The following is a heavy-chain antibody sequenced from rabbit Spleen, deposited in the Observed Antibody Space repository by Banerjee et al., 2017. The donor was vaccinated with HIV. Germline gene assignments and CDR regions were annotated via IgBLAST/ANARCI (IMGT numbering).Heavy chain of an antibody. D-gene: IGHD2-1*01. V-gene: IGHV1S43*01. CDR2: IYTNGAST. CDR1: GIDFSNYGV. J-gene: IGHJ4*01. CDR3: ARGSATMTMVITGYYFNL. Sequence: QEQLVESGGGLVTLGGSLKLSCKASGIDFSNYGVIWVRQAPGKGLELIACIYTNGASTFYASWVNGRFTVSRTTSLNTVDLKTTSLTAADTASYFCARGSATMTMVITGYYFNLWGPGTLVTVS.